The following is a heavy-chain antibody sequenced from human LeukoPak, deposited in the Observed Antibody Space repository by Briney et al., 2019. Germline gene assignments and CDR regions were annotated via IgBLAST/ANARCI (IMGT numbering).Heavy chain of an antibody. CDR3: ARAYYDSSGYSFDI. Sequence: PGRSLRLSCAASGFTFSSYAMHWVRQAPGKGLEWVSSISSSSSYIYYADSVKGRFTISRDNAKNSLYLQMNSLRAEDTAVYYCARAYYDSSGYSFDIWGQGTMVTVSS. CDR2: ISSSSSYI. CDR1: GFTFSSYA. V-gene: IGHV3-21*01. D-gene: IGHD3-22*01. J-gene: IGHJ3*02.